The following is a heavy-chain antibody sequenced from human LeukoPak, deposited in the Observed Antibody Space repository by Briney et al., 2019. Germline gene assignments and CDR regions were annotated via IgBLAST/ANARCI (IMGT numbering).Heavy chain of an antibody. CDR3: AREPTSNYYDSSGLD. CDR2: IYYSGST. D-gene: IGHD3-22*01. V-gene: IGHV4-39*07. J-gene: IGHJ4*02. Sequence: SETLSLTCTVSGGSISSSSYYWGWIRQPPGKGLEWIESIYYSGSTYYNPSLKSRVTISVDTSKNQFSLKLSSVAAADTAVYYCAREPTSNYYDSSGLDWGQGTLVTVSS. CDR1: GGSISSSSYY.